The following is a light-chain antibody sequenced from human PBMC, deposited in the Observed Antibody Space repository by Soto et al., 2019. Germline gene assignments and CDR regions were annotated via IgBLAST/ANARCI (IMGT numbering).Light chain of an antibody. J-gene: IGLJ1*01. CDR2: GYN. V-gene: IGLV1-40*01. CDR1: SSNIGAGYD. CDR3: QSYDSRLSGYV. Sequence: QSVLTQPPSVSGAPGQRVTISCTGSSSNIGAGYDVHWYQQLPGTAPKLLIYGYNDRPSGVPDRFSGSKSGTSASLGITGLQAEDEADYYCQSYDSRLSGYVFGPGTMVTVL.